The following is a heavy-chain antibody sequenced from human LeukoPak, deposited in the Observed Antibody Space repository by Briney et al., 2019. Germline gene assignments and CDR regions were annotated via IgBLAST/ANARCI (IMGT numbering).Heavy chain of an antibody. CDR1: GFTFSSYA. CDR2: IIGSGGST. J-gene: IGHJ4*02. Sequence: PGGSLRLSCAASGFTFSSYAMSWVRQAPGKGLEWVSAIIGSGGSTYYADSVKGRFTISRDNSKNTLYLQMNSLRAEDTAVYYCAKVTTMIVVVSHFDYWGQGTLVTVSS. D-gene: IGHD3-22*01. CDR3: AKVTTMIVVVSHFDY. V-gene: IGHV3-23*01.